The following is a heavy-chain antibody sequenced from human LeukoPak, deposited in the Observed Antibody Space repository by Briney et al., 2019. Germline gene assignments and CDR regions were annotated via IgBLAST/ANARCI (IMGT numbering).Heavy chain of an antibody. V-gene: IGHV5-51*01. Sequence: LGESLKISCKGSGYSFANYWIGWVRQMPGKGLEWMGTIYPGDSDTRYSPSFQGQVTISADKSISTAYLQWSSLKASDTAMYYCARWMRGPVHGAYFDYWGQGTLVTVSS. CDR2: IYPGDSDT. J-gene: IGHJ4*02. CDR1: GYSFANYW. D-gene: IGHD1-26*01. CDR3: ARWMRGPVHGAYFDY.